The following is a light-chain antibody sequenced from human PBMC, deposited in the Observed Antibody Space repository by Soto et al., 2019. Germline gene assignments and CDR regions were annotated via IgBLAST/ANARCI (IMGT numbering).Light chain of an antibody. CDR3: SSRTASNTLL. Sequence: QSALTQPPSVSGSPGQSVTISCTGTSSDGGSYNRVSWYQQHPGTAPKLMIYEVSKRPSGVPDRFSGSKSGNTASLTISGLQAEDEADYYCSSRTASNTLLFGGGTKLTVL. V-gene: IGLV2-18*02. J-gene: IGLJ2*01. CDR1: SSDGGSYNR. CDR2: EVS.